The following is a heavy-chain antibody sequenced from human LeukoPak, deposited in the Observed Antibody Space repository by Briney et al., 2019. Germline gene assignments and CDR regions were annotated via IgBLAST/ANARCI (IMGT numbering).Heavy chain of an antibody. Sequence: GGSLRLSCTASGFTFGHYAMSWVRQAPGKGLEWVGFIRSKAYGGTTEYAASVKGRFTISRDDSKSIAYLQMNSLKTEDTAVYYCTRDCSGGSCSDYFDYWGQGTLVTVSS. D-gene: IGHD2-15*01. CDR1: GFTFGHYA. CDR3: TRDCSGGSCSDYFDY. V-gene: IGHV3-49*04. J-gene: IGHJ4*02. CDR2: IRSKAYGGTT.